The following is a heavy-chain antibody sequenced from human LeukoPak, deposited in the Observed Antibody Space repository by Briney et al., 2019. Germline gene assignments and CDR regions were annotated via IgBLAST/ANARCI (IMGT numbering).Heavy chain of an antibody. CDR1: GFTFGTFW. CDR2: IKQDGSEK. V-gene: IGHV3-7*01. D-gene: IGHD6-13*01. Sequence: GGSLGLSCEASGFTFGTFWMSWVRQAPGKGLEWVANIKQDGSEKYYVDSVKGRFTISRDNAKNSLYLQMNSLRAEDTAVYYCARENRAYSSSWFDYWGQGTLVTVSS. CDR3: ARENRAYSSSWFDY. J-gene: IGHJ4*02.